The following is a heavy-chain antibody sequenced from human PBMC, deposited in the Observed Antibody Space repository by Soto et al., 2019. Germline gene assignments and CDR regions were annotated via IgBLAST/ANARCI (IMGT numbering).Heavy chain of an antibody. CDR2: IIPILGIA. V-gene: IGHV1-69*02. CDR1: GGTFSSYT. D-gene: IGHD2-15*01. J-gene: IGHJ4*02. Sequence: ASVKVSCKASGGTFSSYTISWVRQAPGQGLEWMGRIIPILGIANYAQKFQGRVTITADKSTSTAYMELSSLRSEDTAVYYCARGDIGYCSGGSCYSTDPFDYWGQGTLVTVSS. CDR3: ARGDIGYCSGGSCYSTDPFDY.